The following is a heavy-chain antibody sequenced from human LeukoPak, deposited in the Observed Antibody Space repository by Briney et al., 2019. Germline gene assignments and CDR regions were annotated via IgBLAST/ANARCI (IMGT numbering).Heavy chain of an antibody. CDR3: AKNLKRIRSGLDY. CDR1: GFTFSSYA. J-gene: IGHJ4*02. CDR2: ISVSGGST. D-gene: IGHD3-22*01. V-gene: IGHV3-23*01. Sequence: GGSLRLSCAASGFTFSSYAMSWVRQAPGKGLEWVSAISVSGGSTYFADSVKGRFTISRDNSKNPLYLKMNSLRAEDTAVYYCAKNLKRIRSGLDYWGQGTLVTVSS.